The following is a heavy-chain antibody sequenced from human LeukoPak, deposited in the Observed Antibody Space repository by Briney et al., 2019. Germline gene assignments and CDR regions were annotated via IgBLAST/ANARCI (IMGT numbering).Heavy chain of an antibody. V-gene: IGHV1-2*02. Sequence: ASVKVSCKASGYTLTSYDINWVRQAPGQGLEGMGWINPNSGGTNYAQKFQGRVTMTRDTSISTAYMELSRLRSDDTAVYYCARDPDYYGSGNDYWGQGTLVTVSS. CDR1: GYTLTSYD. D-gene: IGHD3-10*01. CDR3: ARDPDYYGSGNDY. CDR2: INPNSGGT. J-gene: IGHJ4*02.